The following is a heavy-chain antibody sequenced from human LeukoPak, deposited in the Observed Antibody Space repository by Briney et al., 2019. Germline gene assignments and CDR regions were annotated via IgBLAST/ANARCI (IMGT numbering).Heavy chain of an antibody. J-gene: IGHJ4*02. CDR1: GYTFTSYY. Sequence: ASVKVSCKASGYTFTSYYMHWVRQAPGQGLEWMGWINPNSGGTNYAQKFQGRVTMTRDTSISTAYMELSRLRSDDTAVYYCAAPGGSGSYYNVPDYWGQGTLVTVSS. CDR2: INPNSGGT. D-gene: IGHD3-10*01. CDR3: AAPGGSGSYYNVPDY. V-gene: IGHV1-2*02.